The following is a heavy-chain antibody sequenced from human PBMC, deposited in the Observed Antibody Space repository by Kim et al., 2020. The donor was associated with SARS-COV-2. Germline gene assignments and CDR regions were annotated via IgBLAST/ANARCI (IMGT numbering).Heavy chain of an antibody. CDR2: IYYSGST. V-gene: IGHV4-61*01. CDR1: GGSVSSGSYY. Sequence: SETLSLTCTVSGGSVSSGSYYWSWIRQPPGKGLEWIGYIYYSGSTNYNPSLKSRVTISVDTSKNQFSLKLSSVTAADTAVYYCARGAGWELPLDYWGQGTLVTVSS. D-gene: IGHD1-26*01. CDR3: ARGAGWELPLDY. J-gene: IGHJ4*02.